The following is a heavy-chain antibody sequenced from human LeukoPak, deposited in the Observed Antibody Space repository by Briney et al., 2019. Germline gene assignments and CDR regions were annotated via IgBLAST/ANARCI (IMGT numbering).Heavy chain of an antibody. CDR3: ARDTDFWSGLDY. J-gene: IGHJ4*02. CDR1: GYTFTSCG. CDR2: ISAYNGNT. D-gene: IGHD3-3*01. V-gene: IGHV1-18*01. Sequence: ASVTVSCKASGYTFTSCGISWVRQAPGQGLEWMGWISAYNGNTNYAQKLQGRVTMTTDTSTSTAYMELRSLRSDDTAVYYCARDTDFWSGLDYWGQGTLVTVSS.